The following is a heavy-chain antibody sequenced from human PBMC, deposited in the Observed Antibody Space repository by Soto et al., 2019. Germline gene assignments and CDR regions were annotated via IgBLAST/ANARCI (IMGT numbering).Heavy chain of an antibody. CDR2: ISWNSGSI. D-gene: IGHD1-26*01. V-gene: IGHV3-9*01. CDR3: AKDIGGATRGYFDY. J-gene: IGHJ4*02. CDR1: GFTFDDYA. Sequence: GGSLRLSCAASGFTFDDYAMHWVRRAPGKGLEWVSGISWNSGSIGYADSVKGRFTISRDNAKNSLYLQMNSLRAEDTALYYCAKDIGGATRGYFDYWGQGTLVTVSS.